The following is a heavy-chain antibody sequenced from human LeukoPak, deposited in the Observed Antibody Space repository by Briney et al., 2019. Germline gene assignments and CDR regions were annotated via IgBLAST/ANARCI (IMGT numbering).Heavy chain of an antibody. Sequence: GSLILSCAASGFTFSSYEMNWVRQAPGKGLEWVSYISSSGSHINYADSVKGRFTISRDNAKNSLYLQMNSLRADDTAAYYCTRDHYFNSRGYPQGYNYYAMDVWGQGTTVTVSS. V-gene: IGHV3-48*03. D-gene: IGHD3-22*01. CDR2: ISSSGSHI. J-gene: IGHJ6*02. CDR3: TRDHYFNSRGYPQGYNYYAMDV. CDR1: GFTFSSYE.